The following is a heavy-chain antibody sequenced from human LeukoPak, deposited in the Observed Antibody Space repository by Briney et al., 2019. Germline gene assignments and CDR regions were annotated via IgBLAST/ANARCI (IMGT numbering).Heavy chain of an antibody. CDR2: INPISGDT. Sequence: GASVKVSCKASGDIFTAHYIHWVRQAPGQGLEFMGWINPISGDTHNAQRFQGRVTMTRDTSINTAYMELSGLTSDDTAVYYCARDNDAFILGSWFDPWGQGTLVTVSS. D-gene: IGHD3-16*01. J-gene: IGHJ5*02. CDR3: ARDNDAFILGSWFDP. V-gene: IGHV1-2*02. CDR1: GDIFTAHY.